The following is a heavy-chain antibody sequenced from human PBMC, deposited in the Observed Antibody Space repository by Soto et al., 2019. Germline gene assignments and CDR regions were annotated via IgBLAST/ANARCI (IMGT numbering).Heavy chain of an antibody. CDR2: MNPNRGNT. D-gene: IGHD3-10*02. V-gene: IGHV1-8*01. CDR3: ARERCSVRASY. CDR1: GYTFTSYD. J-gene: IGHJ4*02. Sequence: QVQLLQSGAEVKKPGASVKVSCRASGYTFTSYDINWVRPATGQGLEWMGWMNPNRGNTGYARKFQGRVTITRNTSTSTAYMALSSLSSEDTAVYYCARERCSVRASYWGQGTVVTVSS.